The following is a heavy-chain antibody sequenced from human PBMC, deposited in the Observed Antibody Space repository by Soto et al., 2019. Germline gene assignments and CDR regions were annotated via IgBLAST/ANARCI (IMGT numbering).Heavy chain of an antibody. CDR2: IIPIFGTA. CDR3: ARDLPYYESTGSYTFAI. V-gene: IGHV1-69*06. J-gene: IGHJ3*02. CDR1: GGTFSSYA. Sequence: SVKVSCKASGGTFSSYAVSWVRQAPGQGLEWMGGIIPIFGTANYAQSFQGRVTITADKSMTTAYMELSSLRSEDTAVYYCARDLPYYESTGSYTFAIWGQGTMVTVSS. D-gene: IGHD3-22*01.